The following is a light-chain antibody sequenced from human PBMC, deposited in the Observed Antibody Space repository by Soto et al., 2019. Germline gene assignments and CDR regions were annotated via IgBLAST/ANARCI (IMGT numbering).Light chain of an antibody. CDR3: QHGYSTPLT. V-gene: IGKV1-39*01. CDR1: QSISTY. J-gene: IGKJ4*01. Sequence: DIQMTHSPSSLSASVGDIVTITCGASQSISTYLHWYQQKPGKAPNLLIYAASTLQSGVPSRFSGSGSGTDFTRTISSLQPEDFATYFCQHGYSTPLTFGGGTKVDIK. CDR2: AAS.